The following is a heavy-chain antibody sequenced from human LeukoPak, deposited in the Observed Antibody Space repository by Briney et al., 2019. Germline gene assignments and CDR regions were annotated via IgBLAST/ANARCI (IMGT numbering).Heavy chain of an antibody. J-gene: IGHJ4*02. Sequence: GGSLKLSCAASGFTFSGSAMHWVRQASGKGLEWVGRIRSKAISYATAYAASVKGRFTISRDDSKNTAYLQMNSLKTEDTAVYYCTRLGSSGWHKYFDYWGQGTLVTVSS. CDR1: GFTFSGSA. CDR3: TRLGSSGWHKYFDY. D-gene: IGHD6-19*01. CDR2: IRSKAISYAT. V-gene: IGHV3-73*01.